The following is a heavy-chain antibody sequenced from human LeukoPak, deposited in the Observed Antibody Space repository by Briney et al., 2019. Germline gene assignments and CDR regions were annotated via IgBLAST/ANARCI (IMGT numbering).Heavy chain of an antibody. CDR2: ISGSGTKT. V-gene: IGHV3-23*01. CDR3: ARSSYGSGRRGAFDI. Sequence: PGGSLRLSCAASGFIFSSYAMSWVRQAPGKGLEWISDISGSGTKTYYADSVKGRFTISRDYSSNTLYLQMNSLRAEDTAVYYCARSSYGSGRRGAFDIWGQGTMVTVSS. CDR1: GFIFSSYA. D-gene: IGHD3-10*01. J-gene: IGHJ3*02.